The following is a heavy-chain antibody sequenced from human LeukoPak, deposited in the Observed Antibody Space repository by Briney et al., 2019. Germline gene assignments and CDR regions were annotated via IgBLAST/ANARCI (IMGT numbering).Heavy chain of an antibody. Sequence: PSETLSLTCKVSGGSIGSYYWSWIRQPPGKGLEWIGYIYYSGSTNYNPSLKSRVTISVDLSKSQFSLNLTSVTAADTAVYYCARVGGGNYYYYGMDVWGQGATVTVSS. V-gene: IGHV4-59*01. CDR2: IYYSGST. CDR3: ARVGGGNYYYYGMDV. J-gene: IGHJ6*02. D-gene: IGHD2-15*01. CDR1: GGSIGSYY.